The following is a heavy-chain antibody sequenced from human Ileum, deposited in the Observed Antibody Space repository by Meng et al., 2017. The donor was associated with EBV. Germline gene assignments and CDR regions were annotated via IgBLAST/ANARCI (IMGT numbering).Heavy chain of an antibody. D-gene: IGHD4-11*01. CDR1: GDFISSSHW. V-gene: IGHV4-4*02. J-gene: IGHJ4*02. Sequence: VPRAGSGPGLGEPAGTLSLIFAVSGDFISSSHWWTWVRQPPGKGLEWIGEMHPSVRTYYNPSLKSRVTISLDTFNNQFFLRLTSLTAADTAVYYCAKANDYSLNSWGQGTLVTVSS. CDR2: MHPSVRT. CDR3: AKANDYSLNS.